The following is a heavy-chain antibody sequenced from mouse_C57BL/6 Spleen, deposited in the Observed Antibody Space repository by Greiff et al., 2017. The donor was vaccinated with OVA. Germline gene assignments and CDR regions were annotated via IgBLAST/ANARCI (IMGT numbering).Heavy chain of an antibody. V-gene: IGHV1-69*01. Sequence: VQLQQPGAELVMPGASVKLSCKASGYTFTSYWMHWVKQRPGQGLEWIGEIDPSDSYTNYNQKFKGKSTLTVDKSSSTAYMQLSSLTSEDSAVYCCARWLLPLDYWGQGTTLTVSS. J-gene: IGHJ2*01. CDR3: ARWLLPLDY. D-gene: IGHD2-3*01. CDR2: IDPSDSYT. CDR1: GYTFTSYW.